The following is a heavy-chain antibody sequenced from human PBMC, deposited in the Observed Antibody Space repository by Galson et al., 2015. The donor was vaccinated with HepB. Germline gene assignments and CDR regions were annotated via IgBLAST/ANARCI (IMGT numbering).Heavy chain of an antibody. CDR2: ISYDGSNK. D-gene: IGHD6-19*01. CDR1: GFTFSNYG. V-gene: IGHV3-30*18. Sequence: SLRLSCAASGFTFSNYGMHWVRQAPGKGLEWVAVISYDGSNKYYADSVKGRFTISRDNSKNTLYLQMNSLGAEGTALYYCAKDPYLYSALAGTMAGFDYWGQGTLVTVSS. CDR3: AKDPYLYSALAGTMAGFDY. J-gene: IGHJ4*02.